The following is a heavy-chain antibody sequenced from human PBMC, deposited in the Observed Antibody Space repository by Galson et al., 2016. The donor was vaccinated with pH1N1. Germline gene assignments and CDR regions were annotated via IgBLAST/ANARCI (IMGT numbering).Heavy chain of an antibody. CDR3: ARRYFDL. CDR2: IKQDGSEL. CDR1: GFTFSSYW. Sequence: SLRLSCAASGFTFSSYWMHWVRQAPGKGLEWAANIKQDGSELYYVGSVKGRFTISRDNAKSSLYLQMNSLRAEDTAVYYCARRYFDLWGRGTLVTVSS. V-gene: IGHV3-7*01. J-gene: IGHJ2*01.